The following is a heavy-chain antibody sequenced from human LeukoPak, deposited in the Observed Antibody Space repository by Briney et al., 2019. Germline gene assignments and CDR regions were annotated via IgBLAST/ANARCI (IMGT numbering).Heavy chain of an antibody. CDR1: GFSFSSTH. Sequence: PGGSLRLSCAVSGFSFSSTHINWVRQAPGKGLEWVSVIYSGGGTYSSDSVKDRFTVSRDNSKNTLYLQMSSLRAEDTAIYYCAREGGYCNGGSCFSGWFDSWGQGTLVTVSS. D-gene: IGHD2-15*01. V-gene: IGHV3-53*01. CDR3: AREGGYCNGGSCFSGWFDS. J-gene: IGHJ5*01. CDR2: IYSGGGT.